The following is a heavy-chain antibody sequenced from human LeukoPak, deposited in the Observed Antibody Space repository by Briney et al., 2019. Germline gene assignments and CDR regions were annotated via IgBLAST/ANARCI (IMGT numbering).Heavy chain of an antibody. D-gene: IGHD1-26*01. V-gene: IGHV1-69*02. CDR2: IIPILGIA. CDR1: GGTFSSYT. Sequence: ASVKVSCKASGGTFSSYTISWVRQAPGQGLEWMGRIIPILGIANYAQKFQGRATITADKSTSTAYMELSSLRSEDTAVYYCARAPMVGVGWGAFDIWGQGTMVTVSS. J-gene: IGHJ3*02. CDR3: ARAPMVGVGWGAFDI.